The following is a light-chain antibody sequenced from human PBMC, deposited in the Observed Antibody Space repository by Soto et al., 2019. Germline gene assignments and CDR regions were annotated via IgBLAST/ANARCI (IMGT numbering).Light chain of an antibody. CDR3: QQYYSIPYT. J-gene: IGKJ2*01. V-gene: IGKV4-1*01. CDR2: WAS. Sequence: DIVMTQSPDSLAVSLGERATINCKSSQSVLYSSNNKNYLGWYQQKPGQSPNLLIYWASTRESGVPDRFSGSGSGTEFTLTISSLQAEDVAVYYCQQYYSIPYTFGQGTK. CDR1: QSVLYSSNNKNY.